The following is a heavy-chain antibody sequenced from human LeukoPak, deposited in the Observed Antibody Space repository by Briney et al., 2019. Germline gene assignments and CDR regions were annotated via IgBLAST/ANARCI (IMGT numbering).Heavy chain of an antibody. CDR3: ARDLLGYNYHYMDV. Sequence: PGGSLRLSCAASGFTFSSYSMNWVRQAPGKGLEWVSSISSRSSYIDYADSLKGRFTISRDNAKNSLYLQMNSLRAEDTAVYYCARDLLGYNYHYMDVWGKGTTVTVSS. J-gene: IGHJ6*03. V-gene: IGHV3-21*01. CDR1: GFTFSSYS. CDR2: ISSRSSYI. D-gene: IGHD3-22*01.